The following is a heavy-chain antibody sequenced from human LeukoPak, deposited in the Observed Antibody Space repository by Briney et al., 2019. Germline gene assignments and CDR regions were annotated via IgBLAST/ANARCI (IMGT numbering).Heavy chain of an antibody. D-gene: IGHD5-12*01. V-gene: IGHV3-23*01. CDR2: ISGSGGST. CDR3: AKTRYSGYDRVLDY. CDR1: GFTFSSYA. Sequence: GGSLRLSCAASGFTFSSYAMSWVRQAPGKGLEWVSAISGSGGSTYYADSVKGRFAISRDNSKNTLYLQMNSLRAEDTAVYYCAKTRYSGYDRVLDYWGQGTLVTVSS. J-gene: IGHJ4*02.